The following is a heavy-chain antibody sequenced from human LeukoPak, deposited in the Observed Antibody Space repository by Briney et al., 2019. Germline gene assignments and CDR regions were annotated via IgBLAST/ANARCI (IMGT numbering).Heavy chain of an antibody. D-gene: IGHD3-10*01. CDR1: GFPFGNAY. CDR3: TRSNYGSGWSNMIFDY. Sequence: GGSLRLSCAASGFPFGNAYMSWARQAPGKGLEWVGRIKSKAHGGTTDFPAPVKGRFTISRDDSKATLYLQMNSLKTEDTAVYYCTRSNYGSGWSNMIFDYWGQGTLVTVSS. CDR2: IKSKAHGGTT. J-gene: IGHJ4*02. V-gene: IGHV3-15*01.